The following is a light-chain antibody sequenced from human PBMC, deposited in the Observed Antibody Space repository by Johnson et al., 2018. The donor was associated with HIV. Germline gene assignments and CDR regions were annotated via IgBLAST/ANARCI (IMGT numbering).Light chain of an antibody. J-gene: IGLJ1*01. V-gene: IGLV1-51*02. CDR3: GTWDSSLNSYV. CDR1: SSNIGNNY. CDR2: ENN. Sequence: QSVLTQPPSMSAAPGQKVTISCSGSSSNIGNNYVSWYQQLPGTAAKLLIYENNKRPSGIPDRFSGSKSGTSATLGITGLQTGDEADYYCGTWDSSLNSYVFGTGTKVSVL.